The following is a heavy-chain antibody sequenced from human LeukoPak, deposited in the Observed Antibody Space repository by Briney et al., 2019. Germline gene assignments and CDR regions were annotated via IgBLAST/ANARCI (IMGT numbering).Heavy chain of an antibody. CDR2: INHSGST. Sequence: SETLPLTCAVYGGSFSGYYWSWIRKPPGKGLEWIGEINHSGSTNYNPSLKSRVTISGDTSKNQFSLKLNSVTAADTAVYYCARDTYNYGSSAYYFDYWGQGPLVTVSS. J-gene: IGHJ4*02. D-gene: IGHD5-18*01. CDR3: ARDTYNYGSSAYYFDY. CDR1: GGSFSGYY. V-gene: IGHV4-34*01.